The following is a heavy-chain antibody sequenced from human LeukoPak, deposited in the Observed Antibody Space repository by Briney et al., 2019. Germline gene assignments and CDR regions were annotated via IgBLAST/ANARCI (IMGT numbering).Heavy chain of an antibody. D-gene: IGHD3-16*01. Sequence: PSETLSLTCTVSGGSISSGGYYWSWVRHPPGKGLEWVSIIGHDGGGIHYAASVKGRFSISGDNSKNTLYLQMNSLRVEDTAVYYCAVDPNWGIHNWGQGVLVTVSS. CDR1: GGSISSGGYY. CDR3: AVDPNWGIHN. J-gene: IGHJ4*02. V-gene: IGHV3-23*01. CDR2: IGHDGGGI.